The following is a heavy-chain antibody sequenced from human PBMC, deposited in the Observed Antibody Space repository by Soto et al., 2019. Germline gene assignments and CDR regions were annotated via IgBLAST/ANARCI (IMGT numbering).Heavy chain of an antibody. CDR2: INHSGRT. CDR1: GGSFSCHY. V-gene: IGHV4-34*01. Sequence: SETLSLTCVVSGGSFSCHYWSWIRQPPGKGLEWIGEINHSGRTNYNPSLKGRITMSVDTSKNQFSLKLRSMTAADTAVYYCARTTYYFETSGYSPFDYWGQGTPVTVSS. J-gene: IGHJ4*02. CDR3: ARTTYYFETSGYSPFDY. D-gene: IGHD3-22*01.